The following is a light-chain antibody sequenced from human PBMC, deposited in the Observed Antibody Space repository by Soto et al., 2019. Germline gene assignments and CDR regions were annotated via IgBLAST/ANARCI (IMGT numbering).Light chain of an antibody. CDR2: LGS. Sequence: DIVMTQSPLSLPVTPGEPVSISCRSSQSLLHSNGYNYLDWYLQKPGQSPQLLIYLGSNRASGVPDRFSGSGSGTDFTLKISSVEAEDVWVYYCMQALQTPWTFGQGTKLEIK. V-gene: IGKV2-28*01. CDR1: QSLLHSNGYNY. J-gene: IGKJ2*01. CDR3: MQALQTPWT.